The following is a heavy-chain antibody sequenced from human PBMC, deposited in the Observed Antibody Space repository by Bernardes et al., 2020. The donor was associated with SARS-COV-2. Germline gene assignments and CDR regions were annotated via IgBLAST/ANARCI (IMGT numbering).Heavy chain of an antibody. V-gene: IGHV3-53*01. CDR1: GFIVTSNY. Sequence: SLRLSFAASGFIVTSNYMSWVRQAPGKGLEWVSVIYSGHNTYYADSVKGRFTISRDNSKNTLYLQMNSLRAEDTAVYYCASPGGYGSVDYWGQGTLVTVSS. CDR2: IYSGHNT. CDR3: ASPGGYGSVDY. J-gene: IGHJ4*02. D-gene: IGHD3-10*01.